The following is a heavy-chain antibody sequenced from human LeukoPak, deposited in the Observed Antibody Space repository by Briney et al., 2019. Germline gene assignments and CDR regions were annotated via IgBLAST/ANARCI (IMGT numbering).Heavy chain of an antibody. J-gene: IGHJ4*02. CDR2: ISASGSTI. V-gene: IGHV3-11*04. CDR1: VFTFSDYY. CDR3: ARDCGGHCYSGFDY. D-gene: IGHD2-21*02. Sequence: GGSLRLSCAASVFTFSDYYMAWIRQAPGKGLEYISHISASGSTIHYGDSVKGRFTIFRDDARNSVYLQMTSLRAEDTATYFCARDCGGHCYSGFDYWGQGALVTVSS.